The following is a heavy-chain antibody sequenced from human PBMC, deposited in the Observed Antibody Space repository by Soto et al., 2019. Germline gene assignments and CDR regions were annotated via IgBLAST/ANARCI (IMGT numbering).Heavy chain of an antibody. J-gene: IGHJ4*02. Sequence: PSETLSLTCTVSVGSISSSSYYWGWIRRPPGKGLEWIGSVYYSGSTVYNPSLKSRVTISVDTSKNELSLKLSSVTSSDTAVYSCASRDNNWDYFDYSGQGTMLTVSS. D-gene: IGHD1-1*01. CDR2: VYYSGST. CDR1: VGSISSSSYY. CDR3: ASRDNNWDYFDY. V-gene: IGHV4-39*01.